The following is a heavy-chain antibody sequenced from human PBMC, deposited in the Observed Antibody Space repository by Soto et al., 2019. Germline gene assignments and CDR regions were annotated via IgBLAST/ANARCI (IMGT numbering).Heavy chain of an antibody. D-gene: IGHD5-12*01. CDR2: IYYSGST. CDR3: ARDSTDGYTDRDGY. V-gene: IGHV4-30-4*01. J-gene: IGHJ4*02. CDR1: GGSISSGDYY. Sequence: PSETLSLTCTVSGGSISSGDYYWSWIRQPPGKGLEWIGYIYYSGSTYYNPSLKSRVTISVDTSKNQFSLKLSSVTAADTAVYYCARDSTDGYTDRDGYWGQGTLVTVSS.